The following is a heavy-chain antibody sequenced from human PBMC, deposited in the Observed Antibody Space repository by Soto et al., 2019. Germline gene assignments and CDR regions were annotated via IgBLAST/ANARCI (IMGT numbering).Heavy chain of an antibody. CDR3: AREYYYDSSGYYGNFDY. CDR1: GYTFTSYA. J-gene: IGHJ4*02. D-gene: IGHD3-22*01. V-gene: IGHV1-3*01. Sequence: ASVKVSCKASGYTFTSYAMHWVRQAPGQRLEWMGWINAGNGNTKYSQKFQGRVTITRGTSASTAYMELSSLRSEDTAVYYCAREYYYDSSGYYGNFDYWGQGTLVTVSS. CDR2: INAGNGNT.